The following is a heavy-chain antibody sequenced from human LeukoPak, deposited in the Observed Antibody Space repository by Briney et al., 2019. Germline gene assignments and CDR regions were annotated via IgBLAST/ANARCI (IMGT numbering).Heavy chain of an antibody. D-gene: IGHD3-22*01. J-gene: IGHJ4*02. V-gene: IGHV1-69*04. CDR2: IIPIFGIA. Sequence: ASVKVSCKASGGTFSNYAISWVRQAPGQGLEWMGRIIPIFGIANYAQKFQGRVTITADKSTTTAYMDLSSLRSEDTAVYYCARMPYYYDSSVYSTPPYFDYWGQGPLVTVSS. CDR1: GGTFSNYA. CDR3: ARMPYYYDSSVYSTPPYFDY.